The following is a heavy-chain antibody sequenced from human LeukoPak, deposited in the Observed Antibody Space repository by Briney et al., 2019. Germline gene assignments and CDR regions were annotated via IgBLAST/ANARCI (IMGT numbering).Heavy chain of an antibody. D-gene: IGHD5-24*01. J-gene: IGHJ4*02. CDR3: ALRGDGCNGIDY. Sequence: ASVKVSCKASGGTFSSYAISWVRQAPGQGLEWMERTIHIFGTSNYAQKFQGRVTLTTDGSTSTASMELSGLTSEHTAVYYCALRGDGCNGIDYWGQGTLVTVSS. CDR2: TIHIFGTS. V-gene: IGHV1-69*05. CDR1: GGTFSSYA.